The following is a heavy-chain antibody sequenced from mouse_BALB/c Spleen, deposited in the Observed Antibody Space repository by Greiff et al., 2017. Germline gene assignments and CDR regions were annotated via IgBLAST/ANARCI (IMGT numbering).Heavy chain of an antibody. Sequence: EVQVVESGGGLVKPGGSLKLSCAASGFTFSDYYMYWVRQTPEKRLEWVATISDGGSYTYYPDSVKGRFTISRDNAKNNLYLQMSRLKSEDTAMYYCARSYLGKDWDFDVWGAGTTVTVSS. D-gene: IGHD5-5*01. J-gene: IGHJ1*01. CDR3: ARSYLGKDWDFDV. CDR2: ISDGGSYT. V-gene: IGHV5-4*02. CDR1: GFTFSDYY.